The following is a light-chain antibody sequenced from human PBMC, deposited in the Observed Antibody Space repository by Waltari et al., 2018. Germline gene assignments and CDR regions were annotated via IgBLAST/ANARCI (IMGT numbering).Light chain of an antibody. J-gene: IGLJ1*01. Sequence: QSALTQPASVSGSPGQSITLSCPGTSSAVGSYNLFSWYQQPPGKAPKLMIYEGSKRPSGVSNRFSGSKSGNTASLTISGLQAEDEADYYCCSYAGSSTSYVFGTGTKVTVL. V-gene: IGLV2-23*01. CDR3: CSYAGSSTSYV. CDR1: SSAVGSYNL. CDR2: EGS.